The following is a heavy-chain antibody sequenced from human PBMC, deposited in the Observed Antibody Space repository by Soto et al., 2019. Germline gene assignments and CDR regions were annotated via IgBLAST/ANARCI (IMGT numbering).Heavy chain of an antibody. CDR2: IYNSGST. CDR3: ARQYDNTIPNWFDP. J-gene: IGHJ5*02. Sequence: QVQLQESGPGLVKPSQTLSLTCTVSGGSISSGGYYWSWIRQHPGKGLEWIGYIYNSGSTSYNPSLKSRITMPADTSKNQFSLRLTSVTAADTAVYYCARQYDNTIPNWFDPWGQGTLVTVSS. D-gene: IGHD1-1*01. V-gene: IGHV4-31*03. CDR1: GGSISSGGYY.